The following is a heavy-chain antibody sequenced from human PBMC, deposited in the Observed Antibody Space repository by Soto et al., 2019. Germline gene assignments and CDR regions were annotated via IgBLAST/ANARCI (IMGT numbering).Heavy chain of an antibody. J-gene: IGHJ4*02. CDR2: ISGSGGST. Sequence: HPGGSLRLSCAASGFTFSSYAMSWVRQAPGKGLEWVSAISGSGGSTYYADSVKGRFTISRDNSKNTLYLQMNSLRAEDTAVYYCAKASYYYDSTGYLFDYWGQGTRVTVSS. CDR3: AKASYYYDSTGYLFDY. V-gene: IGHV3-23*01. CDR1: GFTFSSYA. D-gene: IGHD3-22*01.